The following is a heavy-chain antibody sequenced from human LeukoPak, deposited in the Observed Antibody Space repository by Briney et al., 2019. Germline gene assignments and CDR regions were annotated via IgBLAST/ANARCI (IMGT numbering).Heavy chain of an antibody. D-gene: IGHD2-2*01. J-gene: IGHJ3*02. CDR2: INPNSGGT. Sequence: ASVKVSCKASGYTFTGYYMHWVRQAPGQGLEWMGWINPNSGGTNYTLKFQGRVTMTRDTSISTAYMELSRLRSDDTAVYYCASGLLDCSSTSCLGAFDIWGQGTMVTVSS. CDR1: GYTFTGYY. V-gene: IGHV1-2*02. CDR3: ASGLLDCSSTSCLGAFDI.